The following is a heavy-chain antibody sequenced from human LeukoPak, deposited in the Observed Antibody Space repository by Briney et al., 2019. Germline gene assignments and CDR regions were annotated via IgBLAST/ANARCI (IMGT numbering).Heavy chain of an antibody. Sequence: GASVKVSCKASGATLSSYAISWGRRAPGQGLEWLGGFIPFFGTANYAQKFQGRVTITTDESTSTAYMELSSLRSEDTAVYYCASGVGTVVVPAAMGWFDPWGQGTLVTVSS. D-gene: IGHD2-2*01. J-gene: IGHJ5*02. CDR3: ASGVGTVVVPAAMGWFDP. V-gene: IGHV1-69*05. CDR2: FIPFFGTA. CDR1: GATLSSYA.